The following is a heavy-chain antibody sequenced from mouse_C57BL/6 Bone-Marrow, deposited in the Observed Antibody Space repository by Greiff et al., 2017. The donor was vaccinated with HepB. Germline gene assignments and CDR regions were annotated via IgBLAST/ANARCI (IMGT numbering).Heavy chain of an antibody. Sequence: EVKLVESGGGLVQPGGSLKLSCAASGFTFSDYGMAWVRQAPRKGPEWVAFISNLAYSIYYADTVTGRFTISRENAKNTLYLEMSSLRSEDTAMYYCARLDYGNYLFDYWGQGTTLTVSS. CDR3: ARLDYGNYLFDY. V-gene: IGHV5-15*01. CDR1: GFTFSDYG. J-gene: IGHJ2*01. CDR2: ISNLAYSI. D-gene: IGHD2-1*01.